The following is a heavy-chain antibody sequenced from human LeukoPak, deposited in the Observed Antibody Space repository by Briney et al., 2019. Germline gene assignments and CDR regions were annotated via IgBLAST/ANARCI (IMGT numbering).Heavy chain of an antibody. Sequence: SETLSLTCAVYGGSFSDYYWSWIRQPPGKGLEWIGEINHSGSTNYNPSLKSRLTISVDTSKNQFSLKLISVTAADTAVYYCARAGLRVVDWSNSYYYAMDVWGQGTTASVSS. D-gene: IGHD3-9*01. V-gene: IGHV4-34*01. CDR3: ARAGLRVVDWSNSYYYAMDV. CDR2: INHSGST. CDR1: GGSFSDYY. J-gene: IGHJ6*02.